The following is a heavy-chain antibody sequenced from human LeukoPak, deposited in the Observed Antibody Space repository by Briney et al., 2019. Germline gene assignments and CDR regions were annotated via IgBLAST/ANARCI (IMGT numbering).Heavy chain of an antibody. Sequence: PGGSLRLSCAASGFTFSSYWMSWVRQAPGKGLEWVANIKQDGSEKYYVDSVKGRFTISRDNAKNSLYLQMNSLRAEDTAVYYCARVLRLVRGVIDYWGQGTLVTVSS. D-gene: IGHD3-10*01. V-gene: IGHV3-7*01. CDR1: GFTFSSYW. CDR2: IKQDGSEK. J-gene: IGHJ4*02. CDR3: ARVLRLVRGVIDY.